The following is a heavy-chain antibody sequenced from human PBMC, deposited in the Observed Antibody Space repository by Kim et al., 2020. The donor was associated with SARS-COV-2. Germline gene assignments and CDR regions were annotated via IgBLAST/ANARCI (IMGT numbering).Heavy chain of an antibody. Sequence: ASVKVSCKASGYTFTSYDINWVQQATGQGLEWMGWMNPKSGNTSYAQKLQGRVTMTTDTSISTAYMELSSLRSEDTAVYYCARGPPYGSGSYYHPYGLDVWGQGTAVTVSS. D-gene: IGHD3-10*01. CDR2: MNPKSGNT. V-gene: IGHV1-8*02. CDR1: GYTFTSYD. J-gene: IGHJ6*02. CDR3: ARGPPYGSGSYYHPYGLDV.